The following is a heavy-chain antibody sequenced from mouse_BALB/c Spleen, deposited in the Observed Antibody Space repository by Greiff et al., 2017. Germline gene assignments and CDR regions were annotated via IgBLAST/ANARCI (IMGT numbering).Heavy chain of an antibody. CDR2: SRNRANDYTT. J-gene: IGHJ4*01. V-gene: IGHV7-1*02. CDR3: ASDACGYYGMDY. CDR1: GFTFSDFY. Sequence: EVQVVESGGGLVQPGGSLRLSCAASGFTFSDFYMAWVRQPPGKRLEWIAASRNRANDYTTEYSASVNGRFIVSTDTSQSILYLQMNALRAEDTAIYYCASDACGYYGMDYWGQGTSVTVSS.